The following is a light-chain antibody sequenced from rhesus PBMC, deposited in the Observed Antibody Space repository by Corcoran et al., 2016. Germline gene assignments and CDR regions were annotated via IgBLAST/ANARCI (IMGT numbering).Light chain of an antibody. J-gene: IGKJ1*01. CDR2: YAT. V-gene: IGKV1-25*01. CDR1: QGISSY. CDR3: QQYNSLPPT. Sequence: DIQMTQSPSSVSASVGDRVTITCRASQGISSYLAWYQQKPGKAPKLLIYYATTLQSGVPSRFSGSGSGTEFTLTISSLQPEDFATYYCQQYNSLPPTFGQVTKVEIK.